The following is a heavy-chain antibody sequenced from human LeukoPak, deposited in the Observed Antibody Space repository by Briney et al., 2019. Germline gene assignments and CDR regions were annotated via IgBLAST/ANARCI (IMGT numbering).Heavy chain of an antibody. CDR1: GGSISSSSYY. CDR2: IYYSGGT. D-gene: IGHD3-10*01. Sequence: PSETLSLTCTVSGGSISSSSYYWGWIRQPPGKGLEWIGSIYYSGGTYYNPSLESRVTISVDTSKNQFSLKLSSVTAADTAVYYCARQIGFITMVRGVTAEYFQHWGQGTLVTVSS. V-gene: IGHV4-39*01. J-gene: IGHJ1*01. CDR3: ARQIGFITMVRGVTAEYFQH.